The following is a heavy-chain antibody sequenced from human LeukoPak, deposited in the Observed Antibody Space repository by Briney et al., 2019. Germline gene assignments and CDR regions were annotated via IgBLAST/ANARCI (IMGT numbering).Heavy chain of an antibody. J-gene: IGHJ6*02. CDR1: GFTFNSHE. CDR3: ARELSASYSFYYYGLDV. D-gene: IGHD1-26*01. CDR2: ISSGGSSV. V-gene: IGHV3-48*03. Sequence: PGGSLRLSCAASGFTFNSHEMNWVRQAPGKGLEWGSYISSGGSSVNYADSVKGRFTVSRDNAKNSLYLQMSGLTVEDTAIYYCARELSASYSFYYYGLDVWGQGTTVTVSS.